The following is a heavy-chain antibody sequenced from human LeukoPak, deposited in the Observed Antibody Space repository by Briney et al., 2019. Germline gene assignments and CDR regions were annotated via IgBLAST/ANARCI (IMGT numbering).Heavy chain of an antibody. CDR3: ASGPLDIVVVVAAPNWFDP. V-gene: IGHV3-21*01. Sequence: GGSLRLSCAASGFTFSSYSMNWVRQAPGKGLEWVSSISSSSSYMYYADSVKGRFTIPRDNAKNSLYLQMNSLRAEDTAVYYCASGPLDIVVVVAAPNWFDPWGQGTLVTVSS. CDR2: ISSSSSYM. D-gene: IGHD2-15*01. CDR1: GFTFSSYS. J-gene: IGHJ5*02.